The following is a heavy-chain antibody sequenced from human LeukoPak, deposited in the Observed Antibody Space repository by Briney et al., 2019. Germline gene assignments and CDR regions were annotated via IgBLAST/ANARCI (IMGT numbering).Heavy chain of an antibody. J-gene: IGHJ3*02. D-gene: IGHD2-2*01. CDR2: IYYSGST. CDR3: ARVYCSSTSCWAFDI. Sequence: PSETLSLTCTVSGGSISSSGYYWGWIRQPPGKGLEWIGSIYYSGSTYYNPSLKSRVTISVDTSKNQFSLKLSSVTAADTAVYYCARVYCSSTSCWAFDIWGQGTMVTVSS. CDR1: GGSISSSGYY. V-gene: IGHV4-39*07.